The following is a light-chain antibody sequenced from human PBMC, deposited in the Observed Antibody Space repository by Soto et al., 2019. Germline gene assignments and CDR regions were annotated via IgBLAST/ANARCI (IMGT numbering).Light chain of an antibody. CDR1: QSVSSAY. CDR3: QQRANWPPVT. CDR2: GAS. J-gene: IGKJ1*01. Sequence: ENVLTQSPGTLSLPPGEGATLCCRVSQSVSSAYLAWYQQKSGQAPRLLIYGASSRAIHTSDRFSGSGSGTDFTLTITTLEPEDFAVYFCQQRANWPPVTFGQGTKVDIK. V-gene: IGKV3D-20*02.